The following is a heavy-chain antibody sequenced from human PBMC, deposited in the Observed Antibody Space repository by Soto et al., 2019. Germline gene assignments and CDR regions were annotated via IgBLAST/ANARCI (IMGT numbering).Heavy chain of an antibody. CDR3: ARVWKRGYSGYDYPYYYYGMDV. CDR1: GDSISSTDYY. J-gene: IGHJ6*02. Sequence: PSETLSLTCTVSGDSISSTDYYWTWIRQLPGKGLEWIGYESYSGRTYYSPSYNPSLKSRVSISLDTSKNQFSLKLSSVTAADTAVYYCARVWKRGYSGYDYPYYYYGMDVWGQGTTVTVSS. D-gene: IGHD5-12*01. CDR2: ESYSGRT. V-gene: IGHV4-31*03.